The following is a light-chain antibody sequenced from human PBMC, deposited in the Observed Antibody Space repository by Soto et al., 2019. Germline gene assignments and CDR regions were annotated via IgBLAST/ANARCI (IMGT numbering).Light chain of an antibody. V-gene: IGLV1-47*01. Sequence: QSVLTQPPSASVTPGQRVTISCSGSSSNIGSNYVYWYQQLPGMAPSLLIYKINQRPSGVPDRFSGSKSGTSASLAISGLRSEDEADYYCAAWDDSLSGWVFGGGTKVTVL. CDR2: KIN. CDR1: SSNIGSNY. J-gene: IGLJ3*02. CDR3: AAWDDSLSGWV.